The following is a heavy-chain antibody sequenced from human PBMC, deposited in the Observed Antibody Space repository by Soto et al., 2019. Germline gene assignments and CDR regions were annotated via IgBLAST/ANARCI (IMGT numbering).Heavy chain of an antibody. CDR3: AKGGYYDSSGHAYYFDY. J-gene: IGHJ4*02. Sequence: PGGSLRLSCAASGFTFSSYAMSWVRQAPGKGLEWVSAISGSGGSTYYADSVKGRFTISRDNSKNTLYLQMNSLRAEDTAVYYCAKGGYYDSSGHAYYFDYWGQGTLVTVSS. V-gene: IGHV3-23*01. CDR1: GFTFSSYA. CDR2: ISGSGGST. D-gene: IGHD3-22*01.